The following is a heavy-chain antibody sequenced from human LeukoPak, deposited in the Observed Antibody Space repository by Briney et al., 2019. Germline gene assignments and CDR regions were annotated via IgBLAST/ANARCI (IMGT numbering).Heavy chain of an antibody. CDR3: AREGVEQWLVGRLDV. CDR1: GGTFSSYA. CDR2: IIPIFGTA. Sequence: SVKVSCKAPGGTFSSYAISWVRQAPGQGLEWMGGIIPIFGTANYAQKFQGRVTITADESTSTAYMELSSLRSEDTAVYYCAREGVEQWLVGRLDVWGKGTTVTVSS. D-gene: IGHD6-19*01. V-gene: IGHV1-69*13. J-gene: IGHJ6*04.